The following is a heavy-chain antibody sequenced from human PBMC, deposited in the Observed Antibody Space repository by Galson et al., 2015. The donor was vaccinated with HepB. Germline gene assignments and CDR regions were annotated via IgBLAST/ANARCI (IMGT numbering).Heavy chain of an antibody. J-gene: IGHJ3*02. D-gene: IGHD1-14*01. Sequence: SLRLSCAASGFTFSSYGMHWVRQAPGKGLEWVAVIWYDGSNKYYADSVKGRFTISRDSSKNTLFLQMNSLGAEDTAIYYCAKAITAGVAFDVFDTWGQGTMVAFPS. V-gene: IGHV3-33*06. CDR3: AKAITAGVAFDVFDT. CDR1: GFTFSSYG. CDR2: IWYDGSNK.